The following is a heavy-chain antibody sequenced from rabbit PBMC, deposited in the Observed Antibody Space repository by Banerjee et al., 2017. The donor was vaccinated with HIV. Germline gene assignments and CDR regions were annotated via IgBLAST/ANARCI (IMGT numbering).Heavy chain of an antibody. Sequence: QEQLVEHGGDLVQPEGSLTLTCKASGFSFSNKAVVCWVRQAPGKGLEWIGCINTITGKPVYATWAKGRFTISRTSSTTVTLQMTSLTAADTATHFCARDLASVVGWNFSLWGQGTLVTVS. CDR3: ARDLASVVGWNFSL. CDR2: INTITGKP. D-gene: IGHD3-1*01. V-gene: IGHV1S45*01. J-gene: IGHJ4*01. CDR1: GFSFSNKAV.